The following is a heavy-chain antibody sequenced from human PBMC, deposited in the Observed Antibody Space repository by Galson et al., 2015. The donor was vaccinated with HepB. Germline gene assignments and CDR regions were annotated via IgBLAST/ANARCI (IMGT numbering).Heavy chain of an antibody. V-gene: IGHV3-23*01. CDR2: ITGTGGNT. J-gene: IGHJ4*02. Sequence: SLRLSCAASGFRFYTYALSWVRQAPGKGLEWVSTITGTGGNTYYTGSVKGRFTISKDMSKNTLYLQMNSLRVEDTAVYYCAKDGIASAGTPYYFHYWGQGTLVTVSS. CDR1: GFRFYTYA. CDR3: AKDGIASAGTPYYFHY. D-gene: IGHD6-13*01.